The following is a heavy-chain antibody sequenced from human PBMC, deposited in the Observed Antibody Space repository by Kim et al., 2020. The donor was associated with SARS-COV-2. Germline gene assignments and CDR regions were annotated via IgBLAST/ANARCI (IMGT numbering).Heavy chain of an antibody. CDR2: IWYDGSNK. D-gene: IGHD3-22*01. J-gene: IGHJ4*02. V-gene: IGHV3-33*01. CDR1: GFTFSSYV. Sequence: GGSLRLSCAASGFTFSSYVMHWVRQAPGKGLEWVAVIWYDGSNKYYADSVKGRFTISRDNSKNTLYLQMNSLRAEDTAVYYCARDRGFGDYYDSSGPGWGQGTLVTVSS. CDR3: ARDRGFGDYYDSSGPG.